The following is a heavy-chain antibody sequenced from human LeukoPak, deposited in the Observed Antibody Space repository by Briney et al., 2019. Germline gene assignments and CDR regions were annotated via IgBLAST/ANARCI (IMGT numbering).Heavy chain of an antibody. CDR1: RFTFSSYA. J-gene: IGHJ4*02. V-gene: IGHV3-23*01. CDR2: IGGTGDRT. CDR3: AKDPVVYHGGSGWHYFDY. D-gene: IGHD6-19*01. Sequence: PGGSLRLSCAASRFTFSSYAMSWVRRAQGRGLEWVATIGGTGDRTYYADSVKGGFTISRDNSMDTLFLQMNSLKGEDTAVYYCAKDPVVYHGGSGWHYFDYWGQGTLVTVSS.